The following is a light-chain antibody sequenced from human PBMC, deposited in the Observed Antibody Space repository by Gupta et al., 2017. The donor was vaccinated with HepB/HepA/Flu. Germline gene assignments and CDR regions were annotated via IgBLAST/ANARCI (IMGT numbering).Light chain of an antibody. CDR3: QQRSTRPPMYT. J-gene: IGKJ2*01. Sequence: EIVLTQSSPSLSSSAGETATLSCSASQSVSSFSAWYLQQPNQAPRRLIYDTSNRATGIPARFSGSSSGAGYTLTISSIEPEDVAVYYCQQRSTRPPMYTFGQGTKLEIK. V-gene: IGKV3-11*01. CDR1: QSVSSF. CDR2: DTS.